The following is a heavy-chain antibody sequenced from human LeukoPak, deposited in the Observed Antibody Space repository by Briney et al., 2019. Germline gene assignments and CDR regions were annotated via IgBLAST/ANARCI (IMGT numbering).Heavy chain of an antibody. CDR3: AKDIYYDSSGPFDY. CDR1: GFIFDDYA. CDR2: ISWNSGSI. J-gene: IGHJ4*02. V-gene: IGHV3-9*01. D-gene: IGHD3-22*01. Sequence: GRSLRLSCAASGFIFDDYAIHWVRQAPGKGLEWVSGISWNSGSIGYADSVKGRFTISRDNAKNSLYLQMNSLRAEDTALYYCAKDIYYDSSGPFDYWGQGTLVTVSS.